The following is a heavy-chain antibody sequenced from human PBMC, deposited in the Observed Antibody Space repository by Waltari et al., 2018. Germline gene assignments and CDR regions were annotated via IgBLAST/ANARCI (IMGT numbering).Heavy chain of an antibody. D-gene: IGHD3-10*01. J-gene: IGHJ6*02. V-gene: IGHV3-21*01. CDR1: GFTFSSYS. Sequence: GQLVESGGGLVKPGGSLRLSCAASGFTFSSYSMNWVRQAPGKGLEWVSSISSSSSYIYYADSVKGRFSISRDNAKNSMYLQMNSLRAEDTAVYYCARGGSYYYYGMDVWGQGTTVTVSS. CDR3: ARGGSYYYYGMDV. CDR2: ISSSSSYI.